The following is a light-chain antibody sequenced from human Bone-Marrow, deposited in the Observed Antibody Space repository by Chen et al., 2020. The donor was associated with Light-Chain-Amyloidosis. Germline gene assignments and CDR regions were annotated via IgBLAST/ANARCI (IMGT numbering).Light chain of an antibody. CDR2: DDS. V-gene: IGLV3-21*02. Sequence: SYVLTQPSSVSVAPGQTATIACGGNNIGSTSVHWYQQTPGQAPLLVVYDDSDRPSGIPARLSGSNSGNTATLTISSVEAGDEADYYCQVWDRSSDRPVFGGGTKLTVL. CDR1: NIGSTS. J-gene: IGLJ3*02. CDR3: QVWDRSSDRPV.